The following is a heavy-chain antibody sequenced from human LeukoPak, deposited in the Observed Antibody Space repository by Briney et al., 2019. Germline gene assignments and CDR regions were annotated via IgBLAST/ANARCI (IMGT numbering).Heavy chain of an antibody. D-gene: IGHD3-22*01. CDR3: ARGQHIVVYDY. CDR1: GGSFSGYY. CDR2: INHSGST. V-gene: IGHV4-34*01. Sequence: SETLSLTCAVYGGSFSGYYWSWIRQPPGKGLEWIGEINHSGSTNYNPSLKSRVTLSVDTSKNQFSLKLSSVTAADTAVYYCARGQHIVVYDYWGQGTLVTVSS. J-gene: IGHJ4*02.